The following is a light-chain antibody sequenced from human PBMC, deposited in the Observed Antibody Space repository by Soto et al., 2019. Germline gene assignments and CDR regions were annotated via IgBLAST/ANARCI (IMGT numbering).Light chain of an antibody. CDR2: DVS. J-gene: IGLJ1*01. CDR3: SSYTSISTLDG. V-gene: IGLV2-14*01. CDR1: SSDIGGYNF. Sequence: QSVLTQPASVSGSPGQSITISCTGTSSDIGGYNFVSWYQQHPGKAPKLIIYDVSDRPSGVSNRFSGSKSANTASLTISGLQAEDEADYHCSSYTSISTLDGFGTGTKLTVL.